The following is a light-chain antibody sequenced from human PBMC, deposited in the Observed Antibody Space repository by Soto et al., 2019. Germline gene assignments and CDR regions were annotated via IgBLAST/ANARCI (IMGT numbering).Light chain of an antibody. CDR3: SSYAGSSNV. J-gene: IGLJ1*01. V-gene: IGLV1-40*01. CDR1: SSNIGAGFG. Sequence: QSVLTQPPSVSGAPGQRVTISCAVSSSNIGAGFGVHWYQQLPGTAPKLLIFDHANRPSGVPDRFSGSKSGTSASLAITGLQAEDEADYYCSSYAGSSNVFGTGTKVTVL. CDR2: DHA.